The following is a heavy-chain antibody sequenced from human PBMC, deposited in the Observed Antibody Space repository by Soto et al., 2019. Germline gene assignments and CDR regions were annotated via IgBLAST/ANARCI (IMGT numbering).Heavy chain of an antibody. V-gene: IGHV1-18*04. Sequence: QVHLVQSGGEVKKPGASVKVSCKASGYRFTSSGFSWVRQAPGQGLEWMGWISAYNGNTLYAQKFKGRVTMTTDTSTSTAYMELGSLRSDDTAVYYCAIDPYCGSAPGCSVLDAWGQGTTVTVSS. CDR3: AIDPYCGSAPGCSVLDA. CDR2: ISAYNGNT. J-gene: IGHJ6*02. D-gene: IGHD2-21*01. CDR1: GYRFTSSG.